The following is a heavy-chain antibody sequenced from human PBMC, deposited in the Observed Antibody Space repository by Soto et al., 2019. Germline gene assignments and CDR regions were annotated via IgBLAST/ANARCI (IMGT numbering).Heavy chain of an antibody. CDR2: ISNSGST. J-gene: IGHJ4*02. CDR1: GGSVTSDEDY. CDR3: ATESGSTYGYFDY. V-gene: IGHV4-30-4*01. Sequence: SETLSLTCTVSGGSVTSDEDYWSWIRQSPGKGLEWIGYISNSGSTGYNPSLKTRLSMSVDRSKNQFTLRLTSVTAADTAVYFCATESGSTYGYFDYWGQGTQVTVYS. D-gene: IGHD5-18*01.